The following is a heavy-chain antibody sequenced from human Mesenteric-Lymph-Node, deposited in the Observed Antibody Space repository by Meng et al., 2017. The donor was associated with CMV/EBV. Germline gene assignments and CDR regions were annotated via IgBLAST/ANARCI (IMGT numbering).Heavy chain of an antibody. CDR2: ISSSSDII. CDR3: ARDRNYAFDY. D-gene: IGHD1-7*01. V-gene: IGHV3-48*02. CDR1: GFSFSTYS. Sequence: GGSLRLSCAVSGFSFSTYSMNWVRQAPGKGLEWISCISSSSDIIFYADSVKGRFTISRDNAKNSLYLQMNSLRDEDTAVYYCARDRNYAFDYWGQGTLVTVSS. J-gene: IGHJ4*02.